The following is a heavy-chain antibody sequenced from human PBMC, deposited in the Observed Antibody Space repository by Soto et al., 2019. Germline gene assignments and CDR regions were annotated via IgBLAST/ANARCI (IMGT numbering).Heavy chain of an antibody. D-gene: IGHD3-3*01. V-gene: IGHV3-30-3*01. CDR3: ARVHDFWSGYFFDPWYYGMDV. Sequence: GGSLRLSCAASGFTFSSYAMHWVRQAPGKGLEWVAVISYDGSNKYYADSVKGRFTISRDNSKNTLYLQMNSLRAEDTAVYYCARVHDFWSGYFFDPWYYGMDVWGQGTTVTVSS. J-gene: IGHJ6*02. CDR1: GFTFSSYA. CDR2: ISYDGSNK.